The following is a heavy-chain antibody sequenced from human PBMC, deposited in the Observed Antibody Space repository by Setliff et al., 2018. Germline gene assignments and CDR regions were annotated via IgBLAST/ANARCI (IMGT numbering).Heavy chain of an antibody. J-gene: IGHJ4*02. CDR1: GFTFDDYV. D-gene: IGHD6-19*01. Sequence: PGGSLRLSCAASGFTFDDYVMSWARQAPGKGLECVANIKKDGSETHYVDSVKGRFIISRDNAKDSLYLQMNSLRGEDTAVYYCARGTSGWFPHDYWGQGTLVTV. CDR3: ARGTSGWFPHDY. CDR2: IKKDGSET. V-gene: IGHV3-7*03.